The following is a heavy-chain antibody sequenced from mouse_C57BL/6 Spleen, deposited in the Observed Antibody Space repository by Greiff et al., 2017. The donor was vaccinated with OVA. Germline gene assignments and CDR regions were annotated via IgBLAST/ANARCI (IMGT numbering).Heavy chain of an antibody. D-gene: IGHD1-1*01. CDR2: LRLKSDNYAT. CDR3: TGGGSREYFDV. V-gene: IGHV6-3*01. Sequence: EVKLEESGGGLVQPGGSMKLSCVASGFTFSNYWMNWVRQSPEKGLEWVAQLRLKSDNYATPYAESVKGWFTISRDDSKSRVYQRMNSLRAEDTGIYYCTGGGSREYFDVWGTGTTVTVSS. J-gene: IGHJ1*03. CDR1: GFTFSNYW.